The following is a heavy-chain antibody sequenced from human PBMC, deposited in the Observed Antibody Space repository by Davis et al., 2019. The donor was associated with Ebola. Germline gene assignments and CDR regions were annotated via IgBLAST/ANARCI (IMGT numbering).Heavy chain of an antibody. CDR1: GFTFSRYP. D-gene: IGHD3-16*01. CDR2: ISYDGSNK. V-gene: IGHV3-30-3*01. J-gene: IGHJ6*02. CDR3: ARDGPLFALGDYYYGMDV. Sequence: LSLTCAASGFTFSRYPMHWVRQAPGKGLEWVALISYDGSNKYYADSVKGRFTISRDNSKNTLYLQMNSLRAEDTAMYYCARDGPLFALGDYYYGMDVWGQGTTVTVSS.